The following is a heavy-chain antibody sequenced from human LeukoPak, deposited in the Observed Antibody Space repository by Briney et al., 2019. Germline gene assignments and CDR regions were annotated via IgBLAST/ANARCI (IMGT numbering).Heavy chain of an antibody. J-gene: IGHJ4*02. D-gene: IGHD5-12*01. V-gene: IGHV4-61*02. Sequence: SETLSLTCTVSGGSINSGSYYWSWIRQPAGKGLEWIGRISTSGSTNYNPSLKSRVTMSVDTSKNQFSLMLSSVTAADTAVYYCTRDFSGYDWFYDYWGQGTLVTVSS. CDR2: ISTSGST. CDR3: TRDFSGYDWFYDY. CDR1: GGSINSGSYY.